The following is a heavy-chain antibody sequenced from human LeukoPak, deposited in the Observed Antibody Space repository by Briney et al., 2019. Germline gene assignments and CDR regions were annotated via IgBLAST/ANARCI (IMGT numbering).Heavy chain of an antibody. J-gene: IGHJ4*02. Sequence: PSDTLSLTCTVSGGSISSSRYYWGWIRQPPGKGLEWIGRIYYSGSTYYNPSLKSRVTISVDTSKNQFSLKLSSVTAADTAVYYCARQVIAAAGIGVGDDYWGQGTLVTVSS. CDR2: IYYSGST. V-gene: IGHV4-39*01. D-gene: IGHD6-13*01. CDR1: GGSISSSRYY. CDR3: ARQVIAAAGIGVGDDY.